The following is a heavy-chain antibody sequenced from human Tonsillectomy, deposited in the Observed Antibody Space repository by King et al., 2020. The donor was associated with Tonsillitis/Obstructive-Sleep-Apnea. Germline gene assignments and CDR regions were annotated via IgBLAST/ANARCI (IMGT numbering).Heavy chain of an antibody. D-gene: IGHD3-3*01. J-gene: IGHJ4*02. Sequence: ITLKESGPTLVKRPQTLTLTCTFSGFSLTTSRVGVGWIRQPPGKALEWLALIFGDDNKRYSPALKSRLTITKDTSKNQVVLRMTNMDPVDTATYYCAHHPYNFWSEWWGQGTLVTVSS. CDR1: GFSLTTSRVG. CDR2: IFGDDNK. V-gene: IGHV2-5*02. CDR3: AHHPYNFWSEW.